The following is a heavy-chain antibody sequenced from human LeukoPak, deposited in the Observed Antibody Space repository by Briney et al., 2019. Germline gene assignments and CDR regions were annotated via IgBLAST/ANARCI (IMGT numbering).Heavy chain of an antibody. CDR1: GGSIINYY. CDR3: ARDTLNGPFVISLDY. V-gene: IGHV3-11*04. J-gene: IGHJ4*02. D-gene: IGHD3-9*01. Sequence: LTYPVSGGSIINYYWKWVRQAPGKGLEWVSHISSDGRVETYVDSVRGRFTMYRNNAKNFLFLQMSGLRAEDTAVYYCARDTLNGPFVISLDYWGQGALVTVSS. CDR2: ISSDGRVE.